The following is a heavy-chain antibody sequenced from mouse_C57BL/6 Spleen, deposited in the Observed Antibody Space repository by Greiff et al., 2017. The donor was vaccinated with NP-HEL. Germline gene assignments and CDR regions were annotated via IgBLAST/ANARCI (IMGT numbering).Heavy chain of an antibody. V-gene: IGHV1-18*01. D-gene: IGHD1-1*01. CDR3: ARTGEYYGSSPWDYFDY. J-gene: IGHJ2*01. CDR1: GYTFTDYN. CDR2: INPNNGGT. Sequence: QLQQSGPELVKPGASVKIPCKASGYTFTDYNMDWVKQSHGKSLEWIGDINPNNGGTIYNQKFKGKATLTVDKSSSTAYMELRSLTSEDTAVYYCARTGEYYGSSPWDYFDYWGQGTTLTVSS.